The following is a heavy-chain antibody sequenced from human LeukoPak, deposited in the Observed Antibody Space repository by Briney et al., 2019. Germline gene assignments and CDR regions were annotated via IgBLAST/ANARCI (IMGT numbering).Heavy chain of an antibody. V-gene: IGHV4-4*07. CDR2: IYTSGST. D-gene: IGHD3-10*01. J-gene: IGHJ4*02. CDR3: ARDYGSGSYSPFDY. CDR1: GGSISSYY. Sequence: SETLSLTCTVSGGSISSYYWSWIRQPAGKGLEWIGRIYTSGSTNYNPSFKSRVTMSVDTSKNQFSLKLSSVTAADTAVYYCARDYGSGSYSPFDYWGQGTLVTVSS.